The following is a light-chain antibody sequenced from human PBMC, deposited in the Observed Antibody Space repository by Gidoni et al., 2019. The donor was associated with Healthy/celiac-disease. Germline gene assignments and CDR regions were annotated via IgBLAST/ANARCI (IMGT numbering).Light chain of an antibody. J-gene: IGKJ4*01. V-gene: IGKV1-39*01. CDR2: AAS. CDR1: QSISSY. Sequence: DIQMTQSPSSLSASVGDRVTITCRASQSISSYLNWYQQKPGKAPKLLIYAASSLQSGGPSRFSGSGSGTDFTLTISSLQPEDFATYYCQQSYSTWLTFGGGTKVEIK. CDR3: QQSYSTWLT.